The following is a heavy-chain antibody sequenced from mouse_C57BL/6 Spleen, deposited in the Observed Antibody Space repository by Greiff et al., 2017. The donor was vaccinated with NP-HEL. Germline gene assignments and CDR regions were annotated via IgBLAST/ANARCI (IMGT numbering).Heavy chain of an antibody. CDR1: GFTFTDYY. D-gene: IGHD4-1*01. J-gene: IGHJ3*01. V-gene: IGHV7-3*01. Sequence: EVKLVESGGGLVQPGGSLSLSCAASGFTFTDYYMSWVRQPPGKALEWLGFIRNKANGYTTEYSASVKGRFTISRDNSQSILYLQMNALRAEDSATYYCARYDWEFAYWGQGTLVTVSA. CDR3: ARYDWEFAY. CDR2: IRNKANGYTT.